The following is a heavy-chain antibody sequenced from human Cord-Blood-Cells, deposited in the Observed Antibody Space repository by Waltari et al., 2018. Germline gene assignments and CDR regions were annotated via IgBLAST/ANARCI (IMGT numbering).Heavy chain of an antibody. V-gene: IGHV3-74*01. Sequence: EMQQVESGGGLVQPGGSLRLSCAASGFTFSSYWMHWVRQAPGKGLVWVSRINSDGSSTSYADSVKGRFTISRDNAKNTLYLQMNSLRAEDTAVYYCARKAARPDDYYYGMDVWGQGTTVTVSS. J-gene: IGHJ6*02. CDR1: GFTFSSYW. D-gene: IGHD6-6*01. CDR3: ARKAARPDDYYYGMDV. CDR2: INSDGSST.